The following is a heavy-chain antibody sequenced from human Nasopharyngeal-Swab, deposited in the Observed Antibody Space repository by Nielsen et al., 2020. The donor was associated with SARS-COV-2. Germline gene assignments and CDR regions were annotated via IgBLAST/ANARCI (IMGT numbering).Heavy chain of an antibody. Sequence: ASVKVSCKASGYTFTNYYIHWVRQAPGQGLEWMGWINPNPNSGGTNYAQKFQGWVTMTRDTSISTAYMELSRLRSDDTAVYYCARGGVGATTAVARLALNYWGQGTLVTVSS. CDR2: INPNPNSGGT. CDR3: ARGGVGATTAVARLALNY. CDR1: GYTFTNYY. V-gene: IGHV1-2*04. J-gene: IGHJ4*02. D-gene: IGHD1-26*01.